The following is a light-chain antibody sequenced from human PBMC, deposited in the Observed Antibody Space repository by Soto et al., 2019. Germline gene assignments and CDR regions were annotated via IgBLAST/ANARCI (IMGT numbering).Light chain of an antibody. J-gene: IGKJ3*01. CDR2: KAS. CDR3: QQYDTYPFP. V-gene: IGKV1-5*03. Sequence: DIQMTQSPSTLSASIGDRVTITCRASQSINNWLAWYQQKPGKAHTVLIYKASSLERGVPSRFSGSEAGTEFSIAINSLQPDDFGTYYCQQYDTYPFPCGGGTKVHI. CDR1: QSINNW.